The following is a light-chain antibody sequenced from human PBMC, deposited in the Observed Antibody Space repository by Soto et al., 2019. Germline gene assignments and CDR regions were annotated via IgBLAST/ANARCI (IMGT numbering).Light chain of an antibody. CDR3: QQYDDWPPIT. CDR2: GAS. Sequence: ETVMTQSPATLSVSPGERATLSCRASQSVSTKLAWYQQKPGQAPRLLIYGASTRATGIPARFSGSGSGTEFTLTVNSLQSEDFAVYYCQQYDDWPPITFGQGTRLEIK. V-gene: IGKV3D-15*01. CDR1: QSVSTK. J-gene: IGKJ5*01.